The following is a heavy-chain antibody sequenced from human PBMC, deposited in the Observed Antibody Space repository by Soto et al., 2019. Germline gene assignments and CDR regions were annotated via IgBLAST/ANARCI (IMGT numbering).Heavy chain of an antibody. CDR1: GFTFSSYA. CDR3: AKDRPYCSSTSCQNTQYFQH. J-gene: IGHJ1*01. D-gene: IGHD2-2*01. CDR2: ISGSGGST. Sequence: GGSLRLSCAASGFTFSSYAMSWVRQAPGKGLEWVSAISGSGGSTYYADSVKGRFTISRDNSKNTLYLQMNSLRAEDTAVYYCAKDRPYCSSTSCQNTQYFQHWGQGTLVTVSS. V-gene: IGHV3-23*01.